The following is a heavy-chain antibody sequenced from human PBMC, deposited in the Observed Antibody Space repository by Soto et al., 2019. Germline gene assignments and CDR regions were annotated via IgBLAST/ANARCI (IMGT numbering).Heavy chain of an antibody. D-gene: IGHD1-26*01. J-gene: IGHJ4*02. CDR3: ARGPVDSDVPRWDH. Sequence: QVQLVQSGPEVRKPGASVRLSCATSGYNFNQYYIHWVRQAPGQGLEWMGIINLRGGTTAYAHKFRGRVTVTGDTSTRTAYMELSSLRSEATAVYFCARGPVDSDVPRWDHWGQGTLITVSS. CDR2: INLRGGTT. CDR1: GYNFNQYY. V-gene: IGHV1-46*02.